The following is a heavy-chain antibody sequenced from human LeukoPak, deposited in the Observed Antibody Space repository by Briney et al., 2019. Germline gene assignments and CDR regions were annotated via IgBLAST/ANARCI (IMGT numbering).Heavy chain of an antibody. CDR2: ISSSSSYI. D-gene: IGHD5-12*01. CDR3: ASNIVPDAFDI. CDR1: GFTFSSYS. J-gene: IGHJ3*02. V-gene: IGHV3-21*01. Sequence: GRSLRLSCAASGFTFSSYSMNWVRQAPGKGLEWVSSISSSSSYIYYADSVKGRFTISRDNAKNSLYLQMNSLRAEDTAVYYCASNIVPDAFDIWGQGTMVTVSS.